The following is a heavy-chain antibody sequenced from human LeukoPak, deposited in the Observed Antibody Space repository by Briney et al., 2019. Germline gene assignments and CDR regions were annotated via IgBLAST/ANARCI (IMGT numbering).Heavy chain of an antibody. CDR1: GYSFTTHW. J-gene: IGHJ4*02. Sequence: GESLKISCKASGYSFTTHWITWVRQMPGTGLEWLGRVDPSDSYVSYNPSFQGHVTISADRSISTAYLQWSSPEASDTAMYYCARDRPTSSGYYSGNFNWGQGTLVTVSS. CDR2: VDPSDSYV. CDR3: ARDRPTSSGYYSGNFN. V-gene: IGHV5-10-1*01. D-gene: IGHD3-22*01.